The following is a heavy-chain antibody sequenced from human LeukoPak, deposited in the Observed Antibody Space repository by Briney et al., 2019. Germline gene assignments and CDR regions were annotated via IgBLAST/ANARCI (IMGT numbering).Heavy chain of an antibody. D-gene: IGHD3-22*01. J-gene: IGHJ4*02. Sequence: PGGSLRLSCAASGITVSSNYMSWVRPAPGKGLEWVSVIYSGGSTYYADSVKGRFIISRDNSKNTLFLQMNSLRAEDTAVYYCASVYDSSGYPSDYWGQGTLVTVSS. CDR3: ASVYDSSGYPSDY. CDR2: IYSGGST. V-gene: IGHV3-53*01. CDR1: GITVSSNY.